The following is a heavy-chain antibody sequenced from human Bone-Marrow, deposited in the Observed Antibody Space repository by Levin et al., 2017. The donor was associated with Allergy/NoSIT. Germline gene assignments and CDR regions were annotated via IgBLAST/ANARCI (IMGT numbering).Heavy chain of an antibody. D-gene: IGHD3-9*01. Sequence: GESLKISCEASGFIFSNFAMHWVRQAPGKGLEWVAVIWHDGSNEYYLDSVKGRFIISRDNSKNKVYLQMNRLRAEDTGVYYCARDWALTGIDEPTVLKDHWGQGTLVTVSS. CDR2: IWHDGSNE. J-gene: IGHJ4*02. V-gene: IGHV3-33*01. CDR1: GFIFSNFA. CDR3: ARDWALTGIDEPTVLKDH.